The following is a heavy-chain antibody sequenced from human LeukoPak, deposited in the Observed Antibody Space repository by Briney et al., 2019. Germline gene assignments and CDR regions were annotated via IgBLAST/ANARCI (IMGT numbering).Heavy chain of an antibody. CDR3: AGSVAAGDYFDY. D-gene: IGHD6-13*01. CDR2: MNPNSGNT. V-gene: IGHV1-8*01. Sequence: ASVKVSCKASGYTFTSYDINWVRQATGQGLEWMGWMNPNSGNTGYAQKFQGRVTMTRNTSISTAYMELGSLRSEDTAVYYCAGSVAAGDYFDYWGQGTLVTVSS. J-gene: IGHJ4*02. CDR1: GYTFTSYD.